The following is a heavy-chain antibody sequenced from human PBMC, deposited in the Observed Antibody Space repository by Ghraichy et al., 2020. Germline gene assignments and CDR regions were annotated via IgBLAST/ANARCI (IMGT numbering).Heavy chain of an antibody. J-gene: IGHJ4*02. CDR2: INPNSGGT. Sequence: ASVKVSCKASGYTFTGYYMHWVRQAPGQGLEWMGWINPNSGGTNYAQKFQGWVTMTRDTSISTAYMELSRLRSDDTAVYYCARDLLDHKFGLIAAAETGLFDYWGQGTLVTVSS. D-gene: IGHD6-13*01. V-gene: IGHV1-2*04. CDR3: ARDLLDHKFGLIAAAETGLFDY. CDR1: GYTFTGYY.